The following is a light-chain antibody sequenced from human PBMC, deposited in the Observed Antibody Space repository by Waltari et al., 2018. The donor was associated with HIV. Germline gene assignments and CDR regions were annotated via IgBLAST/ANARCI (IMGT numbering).Light chain of an antibody. CDR2: DYP. CDR3: QVWDTSSDWV. CDR1: NLQTKD. Sequence: SFELSQPPSVSVAPGQTATLACVGNNLQTKDVHWYRQKSGQAPVAVIHDYPDRPSGITDRISGSNYGETATLIIRRVEVDDEADHYCQVWDTSSDWVFGGGTKLTVL. J-gene: IGLJ3*02. V-gene: IGLV3-21*02.